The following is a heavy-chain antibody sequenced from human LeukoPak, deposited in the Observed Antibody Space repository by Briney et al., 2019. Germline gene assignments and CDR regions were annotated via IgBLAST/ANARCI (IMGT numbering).Heavy chain of an antibody. J-gene: IGHJ4*02. D-gene: IGHD4-17*01. CDR2: ISGNDGST. Sequence: AGGSLRLSCAASGFTFSSYVMSWVRQAPGKGLEWVSLISGNDGSTYYADSVKGRFTISRDNSKNTLYPQMSSLRADDTAVYYCARRSVTTFDYWGQGTLVTVSS. CDR1: GFTFSSYV. CDR3: ARRSVTTFDY. V-gene: IGHV3-23*01.